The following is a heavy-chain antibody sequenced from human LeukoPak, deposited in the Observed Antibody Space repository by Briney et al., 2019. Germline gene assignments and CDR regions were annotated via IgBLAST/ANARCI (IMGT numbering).Heavy chain of an antibody. CDR3: ARDPTHYLRYGYFDY. CDR2: INNDGSYI. D-gene: IGHD3-9*01. J-gene: IGHJ4*02. CDR1: GFIFSNSA. V-gene: IGHV3-21*01. Sequence: GSLRLSCAASGFIFSNSAMNWVRQAPGKGLGWVSSINNDGSYIYYAGSVKGRFTISRDNAKNSLYLRLNSLRVEDTAVYYCARDPTHYLRYGYFDYWGQGTLVTVSS.